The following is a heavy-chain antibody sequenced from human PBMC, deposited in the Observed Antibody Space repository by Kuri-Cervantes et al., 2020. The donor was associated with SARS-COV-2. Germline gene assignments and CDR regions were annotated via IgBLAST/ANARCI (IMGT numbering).Heavy chain of an antibody. J-gene: IGHJ4*02. CDR2: ISSSSSYI. CDR3: ARVPIAAPDY. Sequence: GESLKISCAASGFTFSSYSMNWVRQAPGKGLEWVSSISSSSSYIYYADSVKGRFTISRDNAKNSLYPQMNSLRAEDTAVYYCARVPIAAPDYWGQGTLVTVSS. D-gene: IGHD6-6*01. CDR1: GFTFSSYS. V-gene: IGHV3-21*01.